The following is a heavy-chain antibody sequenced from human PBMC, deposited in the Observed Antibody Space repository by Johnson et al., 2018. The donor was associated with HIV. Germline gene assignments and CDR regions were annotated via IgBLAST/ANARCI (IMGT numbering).Heavy chain of an antibody. CDR2: IGWNGLTI. Sequence: VQLVESGGGFVHPGGSLRLSCAASGFTFDDYAMHWVRQGPGKGLEWVAGIGWNGLTIGYVDSVKGRFTISRDYATNSLYLRMDSLRTEDTAFYYCAKDLNYGSYLLGFDVWGQGTMVTVSS. CDR3: AKDLNYGSYLLGFDV. V-gene: IGHV3-9*01. D-gene: IGHD3-10*01. CDR1: GFTFDDYA. J-gene: IGHJ3*01.